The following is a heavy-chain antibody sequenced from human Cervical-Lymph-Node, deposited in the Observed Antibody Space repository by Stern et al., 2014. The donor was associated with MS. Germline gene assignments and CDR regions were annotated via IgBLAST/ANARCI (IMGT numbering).Heavy chain of an antibody. V-gene: IGHV3-11*01. J-gene: IGHJ5*02. CDR1: GFTFSDYY. D-gene: IGHD6-13*01. CDR3: ARHLARLAAAGFNP. CDR2: ISASGVAT. Sequence: VQLVESGGGLVKPGGSLRLPCAASGFTFSDYYMSWVRQAPGKGLEWIAYISASGVATSHADAVKGRFTISRDNAKNSLYLQMHSLRVEDTAVYYCARHLARLAAAGFNPWGQGTLVTVSS.